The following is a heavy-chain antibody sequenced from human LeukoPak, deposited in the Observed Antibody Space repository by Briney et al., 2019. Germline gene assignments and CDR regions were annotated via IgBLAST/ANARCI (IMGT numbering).Heavy chain of an antibody. CDR2: ISRTT. V-gene: IGHV3-48*01. J-gene: IGHJ5*02. CDR3: ARGIYYGDYVGWFDP. Sequence: AGGSLRLSCAASGFTFSSYSFNWVRQAPGKGLEWVSYISRTTSYADSVKGRFTISRDNAKSSLYLQMNSLRAEDTAVYYCARGIYYGDYVGWFDPWGQGTLVTVSS. CDR1: GFTFSSYS. D-gene: IGHD4-17*01.